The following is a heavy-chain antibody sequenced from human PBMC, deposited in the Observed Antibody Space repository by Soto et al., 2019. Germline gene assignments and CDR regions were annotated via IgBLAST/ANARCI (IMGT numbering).Heavy chain of an antibody. CDR2: IYHSGST. J-gene: IGHJ4*02. V-gene: IGHV4-30-2*01. CDR1: GGSISSGGYS. CDR3: ARGAVAGDFDY. Sequence: SETLSLTCAVSGGSISSGGYSWSWIRQPPGKGREWIGYIYHSGSTYYNPSLKSRVTISVDRSKNQFSLKLSSVTAADTAVYYCARGAVAGDFDYWGQGTLVTVSS. D-gene: IGHD6-19*01.